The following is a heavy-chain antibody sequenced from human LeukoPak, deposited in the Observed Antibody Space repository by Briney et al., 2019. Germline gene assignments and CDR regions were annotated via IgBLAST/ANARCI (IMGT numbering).Heavy chain of an antibody. CDR2: ISPTGSYI. CDR1: GFTFSDYG. J-gene: IGHJ4*02. Sequence: AGGSLRLSCAGSGFTFSDYGINWVRQAPGKGLEWVSSISPTGSYIYYADAVRGRFTISRDNAKSSLYLQMNGLRVEDTAVYYCVGLRRNSDRSYYYYYYDHWGQGILVTVSS. CDR3: VGLRRNSDRSYYYYYYDH. V-gene: IGHV3-21*01. D-gene: IGHD3-22*01.